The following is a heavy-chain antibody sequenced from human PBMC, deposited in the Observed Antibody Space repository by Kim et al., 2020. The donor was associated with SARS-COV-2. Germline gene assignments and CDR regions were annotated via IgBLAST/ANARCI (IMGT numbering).Heavy chain of an antibody. D-gene: IGHD6-6*01. CDR2: ISYDGSNK. Sequence: GGSLRLSCAASGFTFSSYAMHWVRQAPGKGLEWVAVISYDGSNKYYADSVKGRFTISRDNSKNTLYLQMNSLRAEDTAVYYCARVRPSPSFRYYYGMDVWGQGTTVTVSS. V-gene: IGHV3-30*04. J-gene: IGHJ6*02. CDR1: GFTFSSYA. CDR3: ARVRPSPSFRYYYGMDV.